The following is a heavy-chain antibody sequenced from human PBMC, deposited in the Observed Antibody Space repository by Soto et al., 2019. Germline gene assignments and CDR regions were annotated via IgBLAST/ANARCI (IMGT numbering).Heavy chain of an antibody. V-gene: IGHV4-59*01. CDR3: ARGVDTAMVTPWFDP. CDR2: IYYSGST. CDR1: GGSISSYY. Sequence: SETLSLTCTVSGGSISSYYWSWIRQPPGKGLEWIGYIYYSGSTNYNPSLKSRVTISVDTSKNQFSLKLSSVTAADTAVYYCARGVDTAMVTPWFDPWGQGTLVTVS. D-gene: IGHD5-18*01. J-gene: IGHJ5*02.